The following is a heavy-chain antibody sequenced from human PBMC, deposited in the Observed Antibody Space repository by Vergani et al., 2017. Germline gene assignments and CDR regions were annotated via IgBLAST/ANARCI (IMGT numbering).Heavy chain of an antibody. D-gene: IGHD6-19*01. V-gene: IGHV4-39*07. J-gene: IGHJ4*02. CDR1: GGSISSSSYY. Sequence: QLQLQESGPGLVKPSETLSLTCTVSGGSISSSSYYWGWIRQPPGKGLEWIGSIYYSGGTYYNPSLKSRVTISVDTSKNQFSLKLSSVTAADTAVYYCATDRPYSSGCFDYWGQGTLVTVSS. CDR2: IYYSGGT. CDR3: ATDRPYSSGCFDY.